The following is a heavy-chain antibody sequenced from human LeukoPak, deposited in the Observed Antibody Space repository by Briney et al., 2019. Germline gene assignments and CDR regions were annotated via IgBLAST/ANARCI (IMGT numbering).Heavy chain of an antibody. CDR3: ARADYDSSGQQYFQP. CDR2: IYYSGST. V-gene: IGHV4-59*01. Sequence: SETLSLTCAVSGGSISSYYWSWVRQPPGEGLEWIGYIYYSGSTNYNPSLTSRVTTSVDTSKNQSSLKLRSVTAAETAVYYCARADYDSSGQQYFQPWGQGTLVTVSS. CDR1: GGSISSYY. J-gene: IGHJ1*01. D-gene: IGHD3-22*01.